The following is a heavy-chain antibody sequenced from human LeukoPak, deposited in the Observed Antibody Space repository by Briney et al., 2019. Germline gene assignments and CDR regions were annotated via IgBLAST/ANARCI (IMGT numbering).Heavy chain of an antibody. CDR1: GFTFSSYG. Sequence: GGSLRLSCAASGFTFSSYGMHWVRQAPGKGLEWVAFIRYDGSNKYYADSVKGRFTISRDNSKNALYLQMNSLRAEDTAVYYCVLGLFDYWGQGTLVTVSS. CDR3: VLGLFDY. CDR2: IRYDGSNK. D-gene: IGHD2-15*01. J-gene: IGHJ4*02. V-gene: IGHV3-30*02.